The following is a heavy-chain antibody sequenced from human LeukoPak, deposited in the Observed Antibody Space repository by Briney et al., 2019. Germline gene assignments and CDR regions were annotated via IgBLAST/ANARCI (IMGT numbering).Heavy chain of an antibody. J-gene: IGHJ3*02. CDR1: GFTLSTAW. Sequence: PGGSLRLSCAASGFTLSTAWMNWVRQAPGKGLEYVSAISSNGGSTYYANSVEGRFTISRDNSKNTLYLQMGSLRAEDTAVYYCARDRGWELRDASDIWGQGTMVTVSS. CDR2: ISSNGGST. D-gene: IGHD1-26*01. V-gene: IGHV3-64*01. CDR3: ARDRGWELRDASDI.